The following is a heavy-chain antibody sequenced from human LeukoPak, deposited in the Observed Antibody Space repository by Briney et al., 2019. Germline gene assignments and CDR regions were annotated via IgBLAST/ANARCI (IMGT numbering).Heavy chain of an antibody. J-gene: IGHJ6*02. CDR3: ARGLRIINGLDV. D-gene: IGHD2-15*01. CDR2: INPNSGGT. V-gene: IGHV1-2*02. Sequence: GASVKVSCKASGYTFTGYYMHWVRQAPGQGLEWMGWINPNSGGTSYAQKFQGRVTLTSDTSISTAYMELSLLTSDDAAIYYCARGLRIINGLDVWGQGTTVIVSS. CDR1: GYTFTGYY.